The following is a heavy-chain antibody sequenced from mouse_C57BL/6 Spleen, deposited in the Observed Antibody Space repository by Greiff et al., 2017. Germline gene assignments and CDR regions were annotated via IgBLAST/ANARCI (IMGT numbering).Heavy chain of an antibody. CDR3: ARSIAGTEFDY. CDR1: GYTFTSYW. J-gene: IGHJ2*01. CDR2: IDPSDSDT. D-gene: IGHD4-1*01. Sequence: QVQLQQPGAELVKPGASVKLSCKASGYTFTSYWMQWVKQRPGQGLEWIGEIDPSDSDTNYNQKFKGKATLTVDTSSSTAYMQLSSLTSEDSAVYYCARSIAGTEFDYWGQGTTLTVSS. V-gene: IGHV1-50*01.